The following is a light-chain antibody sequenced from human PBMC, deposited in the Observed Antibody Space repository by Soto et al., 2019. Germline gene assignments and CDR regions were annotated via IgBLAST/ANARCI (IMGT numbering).Light chain of an antibody. Sequence: IVLTQSPATLSLSPGERATLSCRASQSISSYLAWYQQKPGQAPRLLIYDASNRATAIPARFSASGSGTDFTLTINSLEPEDFAVDYCQQRRIWPPLTFGGGTRVELK. CDR2: DAS. J-gene: IGKJ4*02. CDR1: QSISSY. CDR3: QQRRIWPPLT. V-gene: IGKV3-11*01.